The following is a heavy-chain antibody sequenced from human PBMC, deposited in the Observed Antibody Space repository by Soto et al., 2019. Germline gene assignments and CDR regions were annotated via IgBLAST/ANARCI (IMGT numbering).Heavy chain of an antibody. D-gene: IGHD3-10*01. V-gene: IGHV3-23*01. CDR2: MGGSGGTT. J-gene: IGHJ4*02. CDR3: ARFVEVSGPGCCWGSEY. CDR1: GFTFTTYA. Sequence: PGGSLTLSCAASGFTFTTYAMCWVRQAPGKGLEWVSAMGGSGGTTFYADSVKSRFTISRDNSRNTVFLQMNSVGAEDTAMYYCARFVEVSGPGCCWGSEYWGQGTRVTVSS.